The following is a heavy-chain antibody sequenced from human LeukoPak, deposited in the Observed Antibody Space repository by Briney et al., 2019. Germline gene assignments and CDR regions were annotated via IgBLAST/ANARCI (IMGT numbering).Heavy chain of an antibody. J-gene: IGHJ4*02. CDR1: GGSISSGGYY. CDR3: ARFRPYGSGSFDY. D-gene: IGHD3-10*01. CDR2: IYYSGST. V-gene: IGHV4-31*03. Sequence: SETLSLTCTVSGGSISSGGYYWSWIRQHPGKGREWVGYIYYSGSTYYNPSLKSRVTISVDTSKNQFSLKLSSVTAADTAVYYCARFRPYGSGSFDYWGQGTLVTVSS.